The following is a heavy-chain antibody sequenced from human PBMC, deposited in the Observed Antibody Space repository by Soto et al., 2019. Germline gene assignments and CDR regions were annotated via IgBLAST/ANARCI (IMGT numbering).Heavy chain of an antibody. CDR1: GGSFSGYY. J-gene: IGHJ5*02. V-gene: IGHV4-34*01. Sequence: QVQLQQWGAGLLKPSETLSLTCAVYGGSFSGYYWSWIRQPPGKGLERIGEINHSGSTNYNPSLKSRVTISVDTAKNQFSLKLSSVTAADTAVYYCARARRFDPWGQGTLVTVSS. CDR2: INHSGST. CDR3: ARARRFDP.